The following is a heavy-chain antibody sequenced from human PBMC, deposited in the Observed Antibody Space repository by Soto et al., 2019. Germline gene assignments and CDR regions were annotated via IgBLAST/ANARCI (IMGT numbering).Heavy chain of an antibody. V-gene: IGHV5-10-1*01. CDR1: GYSFTSYW. CDR3: ARHNSPAVSEYSSSSDLGY. J-gene: IGHJ4*02. CDR2: IDPSDSYT. Sequence: LGESLKISCKCSGYSFTSYWISRVRQIPGKGLEWMGRIDPSDSYTNYSPSFQGHVTISADKSISTAYLQWSSLKASDTAMYYCARHNSPAVSEYSSSSDLGYWGQGTLVTVSS. D-gene: IGHD6-6*01.